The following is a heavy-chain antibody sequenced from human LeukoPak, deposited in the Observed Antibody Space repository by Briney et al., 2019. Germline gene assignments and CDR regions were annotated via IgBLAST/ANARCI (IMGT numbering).Heavy chain of an antibody. CDR1: GFTFSSYA. CDR3: ARNRPRGYSYGPFDY. J-gene: IGHJ4*02. CDR2: ISYDGSNK. V-gene: IGHV3-30-3*01. D-gene: IGHD5-18*01. Sequence: PGGSLRLSCAASGFTFSSYAMHWVRQAPGKGLEWVAVISYDGSNKYYADSVKGRFTISRDNSKNTLYLQMNSLRAEDTAVYYCARNRPRGYSYGPFDYWGQGTLVTVSS.